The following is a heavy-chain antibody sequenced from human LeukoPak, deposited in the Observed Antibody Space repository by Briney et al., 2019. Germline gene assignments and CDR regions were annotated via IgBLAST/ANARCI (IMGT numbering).Heavy chain of an antibody. D-gene: IGHD3-10*01. V-gene: IGHV4-34*01. CDR1: GGSFSGYY. CDR3: ASHYYGSGSYQFIGQVVSY. CDR2: INHSGGT. J-gene: IGHJ4*02. Sequence: PSETLSLTCAVYGGSFSGYYWSWIRQPPGKGLEWIGEINHSGGTNYNPSLKSRVTISVDTSKNQFFLKLSSVTAADTAVYYCASHYYGSGSYQFIGQVVSYWGQGTLVTVSS.